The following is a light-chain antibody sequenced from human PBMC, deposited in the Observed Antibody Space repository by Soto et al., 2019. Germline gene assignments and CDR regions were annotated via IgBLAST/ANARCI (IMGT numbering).Light chain of an antibody. CDR1: QGISSY. J-gene: IGKJ1*01. CDR3: QHLNNFPPT. V-gene: IGKV1-9*01. Sequence: DIQLTQSPPSLSASVGARVTITCRARQGISSYLAWYQQRPGKAPKLLMSGASTLQSGVPSRFSGSASGTTFTLTINTLLPEAFATSYCQHLNNFPPTFGRGTKVE. CDR2: GAS.